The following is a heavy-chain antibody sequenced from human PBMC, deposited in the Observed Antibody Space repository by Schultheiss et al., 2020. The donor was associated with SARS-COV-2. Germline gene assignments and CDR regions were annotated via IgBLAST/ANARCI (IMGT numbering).Heavy chain of an antibody. V-gene: IGHV4-61*08. J-gene: IGHJ6*02. Sequence: SETLSLTCAVSGGSISSGGYYWSWIRQPPGKGLEWIGEINHSGSTNYNPSLKSRVTISVDTSKNQFSLKLSSVTAADTAVYYCAREHRSSGKLNYGMDVWGQGTTVTVSS. CDR1: GGSISSGGYY. CDR3: AREHRSSGKLNYGMDV. CDR2: INHSGST. D-gene: IGHD3-10*01.